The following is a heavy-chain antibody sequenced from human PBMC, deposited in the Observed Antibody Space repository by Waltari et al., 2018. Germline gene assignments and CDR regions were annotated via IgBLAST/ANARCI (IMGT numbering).Heavy chain of an antibody. V-gene: IGHV4-38-2*01. CDR2: IYHSGST. CDR3: ARRAAITAAGPTYYMDV. Sequence: QVQLQESGPGLVKPSETLSLTCAVSGYSISSGSYWGWIRQPHGKGLEWIGNIYHSGSTHYNPSLKSRVTISVDTSKNQFSLKLSSVTAADTAVYYCARRAAITAAGPTYYMDVWGKGTTVTVSS. CDR1: GYSISSGSY. J-gene: IGHJ6*03. D-gene: IGHD6-13*01.